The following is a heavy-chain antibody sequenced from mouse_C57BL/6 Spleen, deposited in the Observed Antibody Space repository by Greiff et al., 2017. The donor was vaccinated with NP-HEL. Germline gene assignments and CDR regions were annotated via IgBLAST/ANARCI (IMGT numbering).Heavy chain of an antibody. V-gene: IGHV3-6*01. Sequence: EVQLVESGPGLVKPSQSLSLTCSVTGYSITSGYYWNWIRQFPGNKLEWMGYISYDGSNNYNPSLKNRISITRDTSKNQFFLKLNSVTTEDTATYYCAREGYGSPMDYWGQGTSVTVSS. CDR3: AREGYGSPMDY. D-gene: IGHD1-1*01. CDR1: GYSITSGYY. CDR2: ISYDGSN. J-gene: IGHJ4*01.